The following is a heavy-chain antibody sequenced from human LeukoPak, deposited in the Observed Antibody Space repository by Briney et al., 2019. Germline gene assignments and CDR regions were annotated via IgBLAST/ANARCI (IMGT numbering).Heavy chain of an antibody. V-gene: IGHV4-61*01. D-gene: IGHD3-9*01. CDR1: GGSVRSGSYY. Sequence: SETLSLTCTVSGGSVRSGSYYWSWIRQPPGKGLEWIGYIYYSGSTNYNPSLKSRVTISVDTSKNQFSLKLSSVTAADTAVYYCARDRHFDWLHYNWFDPWGQGTLVTVSS. CDR2: IYYSGST. J-gene: IGHJ5*02. CDR3: ARDRHFDWLHYNWFDP.